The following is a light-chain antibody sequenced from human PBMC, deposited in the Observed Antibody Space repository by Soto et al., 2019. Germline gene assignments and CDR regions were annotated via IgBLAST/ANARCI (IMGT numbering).Light chain of an antibody. Sequence: QSVLTQPPSASGTPGQRVTISCSGSSSNIGSNTVNCYQQLPGTAPKLLIYSNNQRPSGVPDRFSGSKSDTSASLAISGLQSEDEADYYCAAWDDSLNAVVFGGGTKLTVL. J-gene: IGLJ2*01. CDR3: AAWDDSLNAVV. V-gene: IGLV1-44*01. CDR1: SSNIGSNT. CDR2: SNN.